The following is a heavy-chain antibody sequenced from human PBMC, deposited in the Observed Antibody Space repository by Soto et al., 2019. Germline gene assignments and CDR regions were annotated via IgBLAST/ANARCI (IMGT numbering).Heavy chain of an antibody. CDR2: VYYSGSS. CDR3: AREYSRICFDP. D-gene: IGHD2-21*01. J-gene: IGHJ5*02. Sequence: QVQLQESGPGLVKSSETLSLTCTVSSGSISGYYWNWIRRPPGRGLEWIGYVYYSGSSHYNPSLKCRVTISVDTSKNQISLNLSSVTAADTAVYYCAREYSRICFDPWGQVTVVTVSS. V-gene: IGHV4-59*01. CDR1: SGSISGYY.